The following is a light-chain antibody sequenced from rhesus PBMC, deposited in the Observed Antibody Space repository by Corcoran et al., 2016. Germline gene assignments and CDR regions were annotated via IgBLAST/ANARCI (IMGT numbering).Light chain of an antibody. CDR3: LQHSTWPLT. CDR1: QSVSSS. V-gene: IGKV3-24*01. J-gene: IGKJ4*01. CDR2: GAS. Sequence: EIVMTQSPATLSLSPGERATLSCRASQSVSSSLAWYQQKPGQAPRLLIYGASSRATGVPDRFSGRGSWTDFTLTIRSLEPEDVAVYYCLQHSTWPLTFGGGTKVELK.